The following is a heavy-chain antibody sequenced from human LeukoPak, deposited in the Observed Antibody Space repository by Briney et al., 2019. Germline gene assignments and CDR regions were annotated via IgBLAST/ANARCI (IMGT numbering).Heavy chain of an antibody. CDR1: GYSFANYW. Sequence: GESLKISCKGSGYSFANYWIGWVRQMPGRGLEWMGIIYPGDSDTRYSPSFQGQVTVSADKSINSAYLQWSSLKASDTAMYYCASRLHSSGWYDFDYWGQGTLVSVSS. V-gene: IGHV5-51*01. D-gene: IGHD6-19*01. J-gene: IGHJ4*02. CDR3: ASRLHSSGWYDFDY. CDR2: IYPGDSDT.